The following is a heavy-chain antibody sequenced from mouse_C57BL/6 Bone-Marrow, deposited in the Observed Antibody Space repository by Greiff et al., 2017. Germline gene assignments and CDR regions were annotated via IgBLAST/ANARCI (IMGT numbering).Heavy chain of an antibody. Sequence: EVMLVESGGGLVKPGGSLKLSCAASGFTFSSYAMSWVRQTPEKRLEWVATISDGGSYTYYPDNVKGRFTISRDNAKNNLYLQMSHLKSEDTAMYYCASPNYYGSLYYAMDYWGQGTSVTVSS. CDR1: GFTFSSYA. V-gene: IGHV5-4*03. D-gene: IGHD1-1*01. CDR3: ASPNYYGSLYYAMDY. J-gene: IGHJ4*01. CDR2: ISDGGSYT.